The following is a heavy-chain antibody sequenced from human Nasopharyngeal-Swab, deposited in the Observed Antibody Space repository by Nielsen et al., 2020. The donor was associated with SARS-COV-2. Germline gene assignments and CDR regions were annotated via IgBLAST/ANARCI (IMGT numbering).Heavy chain of an antibody. D-gene: IGHD3-3*01. CDR2: ILPIFGPA. J-gene: IGHJ3*02. CDR3: ARGAPSTYYDFWSGSSGAFDI. V-gene: IGHV1-69*13. Sequence: SVTVSCQASVCTLRRYSIRWVRQAPGQGLEWMGGILPIFGPANYAQKFQGRVTITVDESTSTAYMELSSLRSEDPAVYYCARGAPSTYYDFWSGSSGAFDIWGQRTMVTVSS. CDR1: VCTLRRYS.